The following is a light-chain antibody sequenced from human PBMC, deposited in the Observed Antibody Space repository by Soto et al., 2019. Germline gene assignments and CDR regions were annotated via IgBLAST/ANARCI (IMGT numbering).Light chain of an antibody. J-gene: IGKJ1*01. CDR2: WAS. CDR3: QQYYSTHRT. Sequence: IVMTQSPDSLAVSLGERATINCKSSQSVLYSSNNKNYLAWYQQKPGQPPKLLIYWASTRESGVPDRFSGSGSGTDFTLTISSLQAEDVAVYYCQQYYSTHRTFGQGTKVEIK. V-gene: IGKV4-1*01. CDR1: QSVLYSSNNKNY.